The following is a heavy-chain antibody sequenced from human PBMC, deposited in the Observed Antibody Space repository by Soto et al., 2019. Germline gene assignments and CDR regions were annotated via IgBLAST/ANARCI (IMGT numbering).Heavy chain of an antibody. V-gene: IGHV3-30-3*01. J-gene: IGHJ4*02. CDR1: GFTFSSYA. D-gene: IGHD3-3*01. Sequence: QVQLVESGGGVVQPGRSLRLSCAASGFTFSSYAMHWVRQAPGKGLEWVAVISYDGSNKYYADSVKGRFTISRDNSKNTLYLQMNSLRAEDTAVYYCARGYYDFWSGPPGGADWGQGTLVTVSS. CDR3: ARGYYDFWSGPPGGAD. CDR2: ISYDGSNK.